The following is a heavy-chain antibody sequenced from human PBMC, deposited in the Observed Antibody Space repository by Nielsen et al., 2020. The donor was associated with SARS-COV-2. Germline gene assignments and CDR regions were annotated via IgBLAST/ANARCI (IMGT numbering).Heavy chain of an antibody. J-gene: IGHJ6*03. Sequence: VRQPPGKGLEWVAVISYDGSNKYYADSVKGRFTISRDNSKNSLYLQMNSLRAEDTAVYYCARDSRFLEWLLSTYYYYMDVWGKGTTVTVSS. CDR2: ISYDGSNK. CDR3: ARDSRFLEWLLSTYYYYMDV. V-gene: IGHV3-33*05. D-gene: IGHD3-3*01.